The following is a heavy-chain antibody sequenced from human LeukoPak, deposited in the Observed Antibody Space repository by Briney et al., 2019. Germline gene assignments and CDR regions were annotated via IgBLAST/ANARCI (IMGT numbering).Heavy chain of an antibody. Sequence: SETLSLTCTVSGGSISSYHWSWIRQPPGKGLEWIGYIYYSGSTNYNPSLKSRVTISVDTSKNQFSLKLSSVTAADTAVYYCARARDSGYDSDAFDIWGQGTMVTVSS. D-gene: IGHD5-12*01. V-gene: IGHV4-59*01. CDR2: IYYSGST. J-gene: IGHJ3*02. CDR3: ARARDSGYDSDAFDI. CDR1: GGSISSYH.